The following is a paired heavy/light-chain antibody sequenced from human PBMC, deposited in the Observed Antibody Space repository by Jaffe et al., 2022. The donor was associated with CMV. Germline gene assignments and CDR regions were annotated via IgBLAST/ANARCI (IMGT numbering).Heavy chain of an antibody. J-gene: IGHJ6*02. D-gene: IGHD5-12*01. CDR1: GYTFTSYD. V-gene: IGHV1-8*01. CDR2: MNPNSGNT. CDR3: ARGGDIVATIFFWRAATGSYYYGMDV. Sequence: QVQLVQSGAEVKKPGASVKVSCKASGYTFTSYDINWVRQATGQGLEWMGWMNPNSGNTGYAQKFQGRVTMTRNTSISTAYMELSSLRSEDTAVYYCARGGDIVATIFFWRAATGSYYYGMDVWGQGTTVTVSS.
Light chain of an antibody. CDR1: QSVSSSY. CDR3: QQYGIP. Sequence: EIVLTQSPGTLSLSPGERATLSCRASQSVSSSYLAWYQQKPGQAPRLLIYGASSRATGIPDRFSGSGSGTDFTLTISRLEPEDFAVYYCQQYGIPFGPGTKVDIK. J-gene: IGKJ3*01. V-gene: IGKV3-20*01. CDR2: GAS.